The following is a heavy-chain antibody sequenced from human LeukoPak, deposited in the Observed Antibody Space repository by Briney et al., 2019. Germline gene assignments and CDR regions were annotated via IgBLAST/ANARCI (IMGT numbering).Heavy chain of an antibody. CDR1: GFTFSDYY. Sequence: GGSLRLSCAASGFTFSDYYMSWIRQPPGKGLEWVSYISSSGDTTYYADSVRGRFTISRDNAKNSLSLQMNSLRAEDTAVYYCARGGYYASSGYLPLDHWGQGTLVIVSS. D-gene: IGHD3-22*01. V-gene: IGHV3-11*01. CDR2: ISSSGDTT. J-gene: IGHJ4*02. CDR3: ARGGYYASSGYLPLDH.